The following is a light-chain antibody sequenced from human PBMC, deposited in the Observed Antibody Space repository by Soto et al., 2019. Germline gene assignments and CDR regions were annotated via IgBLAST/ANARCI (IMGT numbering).Light chain of an antibody. J-gene: IGKJ3*01. CDR1: QSVDNY. CDR2: DVS. Sequence: EIVLTQSPATLSLSPGERATLSCRASQSVDNYLAWYQQKPGQAPRLLIYDVSNRATGTPARFSGSGSGTDFTLSISSPEPEDFAVYYCQQRSNRPRFTFGPGTKVDIK. V-gene: IGKV3-11*01. CDR3: QQRSNRPRFT.